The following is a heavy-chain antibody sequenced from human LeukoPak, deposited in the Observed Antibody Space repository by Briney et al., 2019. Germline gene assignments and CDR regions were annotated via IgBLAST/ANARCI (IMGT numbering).Heavy chain of an antibody. CDR2: ISRSGSTI. D-gene: IGHD6-19*01. V-gene: IGHV3-48*03. CDR3: ARDRMGSGWYNWFDP. CDR1: GFTFSSYE. Sequence: GGSLRRSCAASGFTFSSYEMNWVRQAPGKGLEWVSYISRSGSTIYYADSVKGRFTISRDNAKNSLYLQMNSLRAEDTAVYFCARDRMGSGWYNWFDPWGQGTLVTVSS. J-gene: IGHJ5*02.